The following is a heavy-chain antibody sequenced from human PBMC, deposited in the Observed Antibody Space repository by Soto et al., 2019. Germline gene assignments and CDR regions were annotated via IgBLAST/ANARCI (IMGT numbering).Heavy chain of an antibody. CDR2: ISGSGGST. D-gene: IGHD3-3*01. CDR3: AKGTVRLLEWLLFDY. CDR1: GFTFSSYA. V-gene: IGHV3-23*01. Sequence: GGSLRLSCAASGFTFSSYAMSWVRQAPGKGLEWVSAISGSGGSTYYADSVKGRFTISRDNSKNTLYLQMNSLRAEDTAVYYCAKGTVRLLEWLLFDYWGQGTLVTVSS. J-gene: IGHJ4*02.